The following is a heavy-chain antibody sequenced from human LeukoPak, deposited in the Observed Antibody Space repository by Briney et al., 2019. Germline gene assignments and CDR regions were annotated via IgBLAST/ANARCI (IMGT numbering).Heavy chain of an antibody. CDR2: ISYDERKK. J-gene: IGHJ4*02. V-gene: IGHV3-30*18. D-gene: IGHD2-15*01. Sequence: PGGSLRLSCAASGFTFTNYDMHWVRQAPGKGLEWVALISYDERKKYYADSVKDRFTTSRDDSKNTLFLQMNNLGVEDTAVYYCAKDRYCDGGTCSGGFDYWGQGSLVIVSP. CDR1: GFTFTNYD. CDR3: AKDRYCDGGTCSGGFDY.